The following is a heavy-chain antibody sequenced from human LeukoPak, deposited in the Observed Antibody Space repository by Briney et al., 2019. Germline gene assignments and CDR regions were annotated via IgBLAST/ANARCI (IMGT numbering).Heavy chain of an antibody. D-gene: IGHD6-6*01. J-gene: IGHJ4*02. V-gene: IGHV4-59*08. CDR3: ARRFYSSSSYYFDY. Sequence: SETLSLTCTVSGDSISSYYWSWIRQPPGKGLEWIAYIFYSGSTNYNPSLKSRVTISVDTSKSQFSLKLSSVTAADTAVYYCARRFYSSSSYYFDYWGQGTLVTVSS. CDR1: GDSISSYY. CDR2: IFYSGST.